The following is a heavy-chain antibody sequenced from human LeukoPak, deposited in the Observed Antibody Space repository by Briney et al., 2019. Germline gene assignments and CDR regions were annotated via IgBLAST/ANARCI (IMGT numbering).Heavy chain of an antibody. CDR1: GGSISSSSYY. D-gene: IGHD6-13*01. Sequence: SETLSLACTVSGGSISSSSYYWGWIRQPPGKGLEWIGSIYYSGSTYYNPSLKSRVTISVDTSKNQFSLKLSSVTAADTAVYYCARVVAATDTGYYYYGMDVWGQGTTVTVSS. CDR3: ARVVAATDTGYYYYGMDV. V-gene: IGHV4-39*07. CDR2: IYYSGST. J-gene: IGHJ6*02.